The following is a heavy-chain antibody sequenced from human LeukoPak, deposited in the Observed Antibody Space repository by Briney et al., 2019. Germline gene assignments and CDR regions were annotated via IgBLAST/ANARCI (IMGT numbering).Heavy chain of an antibody. D-gene: IGHD6-19*01. CDR1: GFTFSSYA. CDR2: ISSDESIT. Sequence: PGGSLRLSCAASGFTFSSYAMHWVRQAPGKGLVWVSRISSDESITSYADSVKGRFTISRDNAKNTLFLQMNGLRAEDTAVYYCARVSLSSGCLSNWGQGTLVTVSS. CDR3: ARVSLSSGCLSN. J-gene: IGHJ4*02. V-gene: IGHV3-74*01.